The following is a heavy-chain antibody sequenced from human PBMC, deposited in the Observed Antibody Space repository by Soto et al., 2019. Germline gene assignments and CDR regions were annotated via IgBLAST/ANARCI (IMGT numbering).Heavy chain of an antibody. CDR3: AKDSDSSGYYLFDY. CDR1: GFTFSSYG. D-gene: IGHD3-22*01. CDR2: ISYDGSNK. J-gene: IGHJ4*02. Sequence: ESGGGVVQPGRSLRLSCAASGFTFSSYGMHWVRQAPGKGLEWVAVISYDGSNKYYADSVKGRFTISRDNSKNTLYLQMNSLRAEDTAVYYCAKDSDSSGYYLFDYWGQGTLVTFSS. V-gene: IGHV3-30*18.